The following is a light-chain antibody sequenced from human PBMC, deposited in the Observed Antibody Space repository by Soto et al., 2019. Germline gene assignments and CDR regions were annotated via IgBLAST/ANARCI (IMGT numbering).Light chain of an antibody. V-gene: IGKV4-1*01. CDR2: WAS. J-gene: IGKJ1*01. CDR1: QRVLYSSNNKNY. Sequence: DIVMTQSPDSLAVSLGERATINCKSSQRVLYSSNNKNYLAWYQQQPGQPPKLLIYWASTRESGVPDRCSGSGSGTDFTLTISSLQAEDVAVYYCQQYYRTPRTFGQGTKVEIK. CDR3: QQYYRTPRT.